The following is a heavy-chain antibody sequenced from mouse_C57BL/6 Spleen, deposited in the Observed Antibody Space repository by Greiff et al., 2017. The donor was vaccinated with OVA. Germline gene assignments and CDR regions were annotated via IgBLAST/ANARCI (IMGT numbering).Heavy chain of an antibody. V-gene: IGHV1-81*01. Sequence: QVQLQQSGAELARPGASVKLSCKASGYTFTSYGISWVKQRTGQGLEWIGEIYPRSGNTYYNEKFKGKATLTADKSSSTAYMELRSLTSEDSAVYFCAKLGGSLFDYWGQGTTLTVSS. J-gene: IGHJ2*01. CDR3: AKLGGSLFDY. CDR2: IYPRSGNT. CDR1: GYTFTSYG. D-gene: IGHD4-1*01.